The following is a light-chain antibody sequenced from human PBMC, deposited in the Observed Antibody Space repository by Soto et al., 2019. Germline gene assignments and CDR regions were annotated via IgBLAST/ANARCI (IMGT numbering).Light chain of an antibody. CDR3: QQYSSSPYT. CDR2: DAS. Sequence: EIVLTQSPITLSLSPGERATLSCGASQTVSSGYLARYQQRPGLAPRLLIYDASSRATGIPDRFSGSGSGTDFSLTISRLEPEDFAVYYCQQYSSSPYTFGQGTKVDIK. CDR1: QTVSSGY. V-gene: IGKV3D-20*01. J-gene: IGKJ2*01.